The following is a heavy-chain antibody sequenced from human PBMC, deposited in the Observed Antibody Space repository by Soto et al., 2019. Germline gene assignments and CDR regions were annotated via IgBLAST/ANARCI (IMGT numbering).Heavy chain of an antibody. CDR2: IYHRGTT. D-gene: IGHD6-25*01. Sequence: PSETLSLTCTVSGGSISSYYWSWIRQPPGKGLEWIGYIYHRGTTNYSPSLKSRVTISADMSKNQFSLKLSSVTAADTAVYYCARHHPRTLAALEDPYDFWGKGTLVTVSS. CDR3: ARHHPRTLAALEDPYDF. CDR1: GGSISSYY. V-gene: IGHV4-59*01. J-gene: IGHJ4*02.